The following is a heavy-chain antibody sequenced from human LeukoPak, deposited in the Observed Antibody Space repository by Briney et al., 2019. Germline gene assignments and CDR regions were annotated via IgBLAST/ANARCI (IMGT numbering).Heavy chain of an antibody. J-gene: IGHJ4*02. CDR2: IYYSGST. D-gene: IGHD5-18*01. CDR3: ARAERGYSYGYIYY. Sequence: SETLSLTCTVSGGSISSYYWSWIRQPPGEGLEWIGYIYYSGSTNYNPSLKSRVTITVDTSKNQFSLKLSSVTAADTAVYYCARAERGYSYGYIYYWGQGTLVTVSS. CDR1: GGSISSYY. V-gene: IGHV4-59*01.